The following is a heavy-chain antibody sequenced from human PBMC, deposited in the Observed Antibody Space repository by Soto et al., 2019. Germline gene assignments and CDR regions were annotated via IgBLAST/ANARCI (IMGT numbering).Heavy chain of an antibody. J-gene: IGHJ4*02. V-gene: IGHV3-23*01. D-gene: IGHD6-19*01. CDR1: GFTFSSYA. CDR3: SRRSSGWYFDY. Sequence: EVQLLESGGGLVQPGGSLRLSCAASGFTFSSYAMSWVRQAPGKGLEWVSVISGSGGSTYYADSVKGRFTISRDNSKNTLYLQMNSLRAEDTAVYYCSRRSSGWYFDYWGQGTLVTVSS. CDR2: ISGSGGST.